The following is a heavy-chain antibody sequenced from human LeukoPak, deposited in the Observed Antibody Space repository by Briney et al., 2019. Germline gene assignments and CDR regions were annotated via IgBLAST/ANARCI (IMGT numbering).Heavy chain of an antibody. D-gene: IGHD6-13*01. CDR3: ATSWGSTIAAAGTEWYFQH. J-gene: IGHJ1*01. CDR2: IYTSGST. Sequence: PSETLSLTCTVSGGSISSGSYYWSWIRQPAGKGLEWIGRIYTSGSTNYNPSLKSRVTISVDTSKNQFSLKLSSVTAADTAVYYCATSWGSTIAAAGTEWYFQHWGQGTLVTVSS. CDR1: GGSISSGSYY. V-gene: IGHV4-61*02.